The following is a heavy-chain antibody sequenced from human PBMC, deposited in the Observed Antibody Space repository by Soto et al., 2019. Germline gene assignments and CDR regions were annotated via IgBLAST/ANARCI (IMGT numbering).Heavy chain of an antibody. CDR3: AKQRVGLDY. Sequence: PXASLRLSCAASGFTFSSYGMHWVRQAPGRGLEWVAVISYDGSNKYYADSVKGRFTISRDNSKNTLYLQMNSLRAEDTAVYYCAKQRVGLDYWGQGTLVTVSS. CDR1: GFTFSSYG. J-gene: IGHJ4*02. D-gene: IGHD2-15*01. CDR2: ISYDGSNK. V-gene: IGHV3-30*18.